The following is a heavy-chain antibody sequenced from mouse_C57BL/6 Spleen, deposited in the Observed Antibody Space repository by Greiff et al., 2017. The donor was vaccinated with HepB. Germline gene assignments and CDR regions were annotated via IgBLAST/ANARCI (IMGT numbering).Heavy chain of an antibody. CDR2: ISSGSSTI. Sequence: EVQLVESGGGLVKPGGSLKLSCAASGFTFSDYGMHWVRQAPEKGLEWVAYISSGSSTIYYADTVKGRFTISRDNAKNTLFLQMTSLRSEDTAMYYCARGNYGSSSSWFAYWGQGTLVTVSA. D-gene: IGHD1-1*01. J-gene: IGHJ3*01. CDR3: ARGNYGSSSSWFAY. V-gene: IGHV5-17*01. CDR1: GFTFSDYG.